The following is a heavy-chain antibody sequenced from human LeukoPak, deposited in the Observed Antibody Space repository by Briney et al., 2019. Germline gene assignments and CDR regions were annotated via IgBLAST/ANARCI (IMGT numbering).Heavy chain of an antibody. Sequence: GASVKVSCKASGYTFTGYYMHWVRQPPGQGLEWMGWINPNSGGTNFAEKFQGRVTMTRDMSISTAYMELSRLRPDDTAVYYCARDIIVVVPTVVDYWGQGTLVTVSS. V-gene: IGHV1-2*02. CDR2: INPNSGGT. CDR3: ARDIIVVVPTVVDY. CDR1: GYTFTGYY. D-gene: IGHD2-2*01. J-gene: IGHJ4*02.